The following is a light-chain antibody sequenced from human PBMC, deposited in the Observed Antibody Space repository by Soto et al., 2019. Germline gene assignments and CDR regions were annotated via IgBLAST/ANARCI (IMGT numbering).Light chain of an antibody. CDR3: MQGTCWPWT. CDR2: QVS. V-gene: IGKV2-30*01. Sequence: DAVLTQSPLSLPVTLGQPAAISCRSSQSPVYSDGKAYLSWFRQRPVQSPRSLTYQVSNRAAGVPDRFSGSGSGTYFTLKISSVESEDVGVYYCMQGTCWPWTVGEVTKVEIK. J-gene: IGKJ1*01. CDR1: QSPVYSDGKAY.